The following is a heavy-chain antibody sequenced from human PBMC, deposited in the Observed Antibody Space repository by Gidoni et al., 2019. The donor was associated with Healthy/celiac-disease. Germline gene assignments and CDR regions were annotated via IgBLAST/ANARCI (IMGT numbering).Heavy chain of an antibody. CDR1: GSIVTSSW. CDR2: IYPCDSYT. J-gene: IGHJ3*02. Sequence: EVQLVQSGAEVKKPGESLKISCKGSGSIVTSSWTGCVRQMPGKGLEWMGIIYPCDSYTRYSRSFQGQVTIAAYKSISTAYLQWSSLKASDTAMYYCARHGKAYCGGDCYNDAFDIWGQGTMVTVSS. CDR3: ARHGKAYCGGDCYNDAFDI. V-gene: IGHV5-51*01. D-gene: IGHD2-21*02.